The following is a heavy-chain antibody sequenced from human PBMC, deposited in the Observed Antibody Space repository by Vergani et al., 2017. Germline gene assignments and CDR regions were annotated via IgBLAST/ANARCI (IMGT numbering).Heavy chain of an antibody. CDR3: ARVRSHYDILTGYGDWFDP. D-gene: IGHD3-9*01. CDR1: GYTFTSYG. J-gene: IGHJ5*02. V-gene: IGHV1-18*01. CDR2: ISAYNGNT. Sequence: QVQLVQSGAEVKKPGASVKVSCKASGYTFTSYGISWVRQAPGQGLEWMGWISAYNGNTNYAQKLQGRVTMTTDTSTSTAYMELRSLRSDDTAVYYCARVRSHYDILTGYGDWFDPWGRGTLVTVSS.